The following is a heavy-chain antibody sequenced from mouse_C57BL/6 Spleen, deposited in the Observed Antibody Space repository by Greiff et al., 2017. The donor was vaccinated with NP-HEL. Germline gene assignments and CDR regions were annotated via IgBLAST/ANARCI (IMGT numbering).Heavy chain of an antibody. CDR3: AREGGLRRYFDV. CDR1: GYTFTDHT. CDR2: IYPRAVST. D-gene: IGHD2-4*01. J-gene: IGHJ1*03. V-gene: IGHV1-78*01. Sequence: VQLQQSDAELVKPGASVKISCKVSGYTFTDHTIHWMKQRPEQGLEWIGYIYPRAVSTKYNEKFKGKATLTADKSSSTAYMQLNSLTSEDSAFYFWAREGGLRRYFDVWGTGTTVTVSS.